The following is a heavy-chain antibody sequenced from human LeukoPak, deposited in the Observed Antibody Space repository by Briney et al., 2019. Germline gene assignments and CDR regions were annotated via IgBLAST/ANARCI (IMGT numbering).Heavy chain of an antibody. CDR3: ARHAQTGYSSGWYLYYFDY. V-gene: IGHV4-59*08. Sequence: SETLSLTCTVSGGSISSQYWSWIRQPPGKGLEWIAYIYYNGNTNYNPSLRSRVTISVDTSNNQFSLKLSSVTAADTAVYYCARHAQTGYSSGWYLYYFDYWGQGTLVTVSS. J-gene: IGHJ4*02. CDR2: IYYNGNT. CDR1: GGSISSQY. D-gene: IGHD6-19*01.